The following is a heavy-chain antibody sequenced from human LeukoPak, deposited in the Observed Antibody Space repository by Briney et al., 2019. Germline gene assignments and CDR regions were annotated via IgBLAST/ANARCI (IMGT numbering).Heavy chain of an antibody. J-gene: IGHJ5*02. CDR2: ISAYNGNT. CDR1: GYTFTSHG. Sequence: ASVKVSCKASGYTFTSHGISWVRQAPGQGLEWMGWISAYNGNTNYAQKLQGRVTMTTDTSTSTAYMELRSLRSDDTAVYYCAREVKGFTMVRGVARWFDPWGQGTLVTVSS. V-gene: IGHV1-18*01. CDR3: AREVKGFTMVRGVARWFDP. D-gene: IGHD3-10*01.